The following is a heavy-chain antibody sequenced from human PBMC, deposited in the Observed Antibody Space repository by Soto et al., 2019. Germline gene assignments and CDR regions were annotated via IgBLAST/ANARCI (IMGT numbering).Heavy chain of an antibody. CDR2: IYHSGST. J-gene: IGHJ4*02. D-gene: IGHD3-3*01. CDR1: GGSISSGGYS. CDR3: ASLTIFGVVMAFDY. V-gene: IGHV4-30-2*01. Sequence: SETLSLTCAVSGGSISSGGYSWIWIRHPPGKGLEWIGYIYHSGSTYYNPSLKSRVTISVDRSKNQFSLKLSSVTAADTAVYYCASLTIFGVVMAFDYWGQGTLVTVSS.